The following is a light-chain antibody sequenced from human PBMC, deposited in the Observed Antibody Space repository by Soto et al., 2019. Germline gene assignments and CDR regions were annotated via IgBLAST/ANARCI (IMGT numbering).Light chain of an antibody. CDR2: GAS. Sequence: EIVLTQSPATLSSSPGERSTLSCSASQSVSSYLAWYQQKPGQAPSLLIYGASSRATGIPDRFSGSGSGTDFTLTISRLEPEDFAVYYCQQYGSSITFGQGTRLEI. V-gene: IGKV3-20*01. CDR1: QSVSSY. J-gene: IGKJ5*01. CDR3: QQYGSSIT.